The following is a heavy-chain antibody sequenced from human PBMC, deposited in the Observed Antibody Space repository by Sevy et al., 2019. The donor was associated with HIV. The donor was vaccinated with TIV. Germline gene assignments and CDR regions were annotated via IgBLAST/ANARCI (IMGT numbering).Heavy chain of an antibody. CDR2: INHSGST. J-gene: IGHJ4*02. V-gene: IGHV4-34*01. Sequence: SETLSLTCVVYGGSFSGYYWSWIRQPPGKGLEWIGEINHSGSTNYNPSLKSRVTISADTSKNQFSLKLCSVTAADTAVYYCATRRGHLSFDYWGQGTLVTVSS. CDR1: GGSFSGYY. CDR3: ATRRGHLSFDY.